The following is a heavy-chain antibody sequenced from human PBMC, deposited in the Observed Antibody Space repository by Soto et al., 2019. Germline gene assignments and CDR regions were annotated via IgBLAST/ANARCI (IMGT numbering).Heavy chain of an antibody. D-gene: IGHD2-8*01. V-gene: IGHV1-8*01. CDR2: MNPNNNNT. CDR1: GYTFTSYD. Sequence: QVQLVQSGAEVKKPGASVKVSCKASGYTFTSYDINWVRQATGQGLERMGWMNPNNNNTGYAQKFQGRVTMTRNTSISTAYMELSSLGSEVTAVYYCARGLHPYFNEYWGQGTLVSVSS. J-gene: IGHJ4*02. CDR3: ARGLHPYFNEY.